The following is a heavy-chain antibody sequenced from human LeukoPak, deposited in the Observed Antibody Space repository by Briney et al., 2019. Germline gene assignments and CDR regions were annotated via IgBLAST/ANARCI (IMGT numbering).Heavy chain of an antibody. CDR2: INPNSVGT. Sequence: ASVRVSCTASGYTFTGYYMHWVRQAPGQGLEWMGWINPNSVGTNYAQTFQGRVTMTTDTSTSTVYMEVRGLRSDDTAMYYCARDVGITVADSFDPWGQGTLVTVSS. CDR3: ARDVGITVADSFDP. D-gene: IGHD6-13*01. V-gene: IGHV1-2*02. J-gene: IGHJ5*02. CDR1: GYTFTGYY.